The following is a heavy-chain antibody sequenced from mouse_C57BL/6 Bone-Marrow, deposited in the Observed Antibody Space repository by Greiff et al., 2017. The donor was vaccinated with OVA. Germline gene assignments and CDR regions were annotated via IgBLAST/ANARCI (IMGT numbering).Heavy chain of an antibody. J-gene: IGHJ4*01. Sequence: EVKVVESGGGLVKPGGSLKLSCAASGFTFSSYAMSWVRQTPEKRLEWVATISDGGSYTYYPDNVKGRFTISRDNAKNNLYLQMSHLKSEDTAMYYCARPTVVATRAMDYWGQGTSVTVSS. CDR3: ARPTVVATRAMDY. V-gene: IGHV5-4*03. CDR1: GFTFSSYA. CDR2: ISDGGSYT. D-gene: IGHD1-1*01.